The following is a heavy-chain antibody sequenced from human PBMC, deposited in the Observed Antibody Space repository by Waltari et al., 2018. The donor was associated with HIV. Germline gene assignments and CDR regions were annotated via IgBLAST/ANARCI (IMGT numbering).Heavy chain of an antibody. CDR1: GFTFSDYY. Sequence: QVQLVESGGGLVKPGGSLRLSCAASGFTFSDYYMSWVRQAPGEGLEWVSYIKTGGSSIYYTDSVKGRFTISRDNAKNSLYLQMDNLRGEDTAVYYCARPRYSGYDYPTFLDYWGQGNPVTVSS. CDR3: ARPRYSGYDYPTFLDY. CDR2: IKTGGSSI. D-gene: IGHD5-12*01. V-gene: IGHV3-11*01. J-gene: IGHJ4*02.